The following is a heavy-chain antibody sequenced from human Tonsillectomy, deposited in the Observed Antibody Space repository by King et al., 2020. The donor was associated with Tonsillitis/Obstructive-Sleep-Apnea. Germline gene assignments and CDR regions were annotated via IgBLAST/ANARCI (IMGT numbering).Heavy chain of an antibody. Sequence: DVQLVESGGGLVQPGGSLRLSCAASGFTFSSYAMHWVRQAPGKGLEYVSAISSNGGSTYYANSVKGRFTISRDNSKNTLYLQMGSLRAEDIAVYYCASKCYYFWSGYYTSYSYMAVWGKGTTVTVSS. J-gene: IGHJ6*03. V-gene: IGHV3-64*01. CDR3: ASKCYYFWSGYYTSYSYMAV. CDR2: ISSNGGST. CDR1: GFTFSSYA. D-gene: IGHD3-3*01.